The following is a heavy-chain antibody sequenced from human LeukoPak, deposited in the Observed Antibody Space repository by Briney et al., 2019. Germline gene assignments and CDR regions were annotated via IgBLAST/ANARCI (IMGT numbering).Heavy chain of an antibody. CDR2: ISSSGSTI. CDR3: ARDIPSSYSSGWYAGDNWFDP. Sequence: GGSLGLSCAASGFTFSDYYMSWIRQAPGKGLEWVSYISSSGSTIYYADSVKGRFTISRDNAKNSLYLQMNSLRAEDTAVYYCARDIPSSYSSGWYAGDNWFDPWGQGTLVTVSS. CDR1: GFTFSDYY. V-gene: IGHV3-11*01. J-gene: IGHJ5*02. D-gene: IGHD6-19*01.